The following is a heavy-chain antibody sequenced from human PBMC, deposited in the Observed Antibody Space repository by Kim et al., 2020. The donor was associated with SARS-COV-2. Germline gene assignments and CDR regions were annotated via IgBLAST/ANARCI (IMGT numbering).Heavy chain of an antibody. CDR2: TYYRSKWYN. D-gene: IGHD1-26*01. J-gene: IGHJ6*02. CDR3: ARDSRAWYSGSHFYYYYGMDV. V-gene: IGHV6-1*01. CDR1: GDSVSSNSAA. Sequence: SQTLSLTCAISGDSVSSNSAAWNWIRQSPSRGLEWLGRTYYRSKWYNDYAVSVKSRITINPDTSKNQFSLQLNSVTPEDTAVYYCARDSRAWYSGSHFYYYYGMDVCGQGTTVAVSS.